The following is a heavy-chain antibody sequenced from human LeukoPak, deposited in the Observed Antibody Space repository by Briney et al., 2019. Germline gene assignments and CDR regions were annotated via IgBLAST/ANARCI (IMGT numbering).Heavy chain of an antibody. CDR3: ARDQYDTWSRRGNFDS. Sequence: GGSLRLSCVASGFTFGKYWMSWVRQAPGKGLEWVANIELDGSEKNYVDSVKGRFTISRDNTKNSLYLQMNSLRVEDTAVFYCARDQYDTWSRRGNFDSWGQGTLVIVSS. CDR1: GFTFGKYW. J-gene: IGHJ4*02. V-gene: IGHV3-7*03. D-gene: IGHD3-3*01. CDR2: IELDGSEK.